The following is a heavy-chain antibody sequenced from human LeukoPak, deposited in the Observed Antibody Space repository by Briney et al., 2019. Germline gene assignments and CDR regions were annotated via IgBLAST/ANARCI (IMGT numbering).Heavy chain of an antibody. Sequence: PGGSLRLSCAASGFAFSSYAMSWIRQPPGKGLEWIGEINHSGSTNYNPSLKSRVTISVDTSKNQFSLKLSSVTAADTAVYYCARGDPSIAVAGRGRYFDYWGQGTLVTVSS. V-gene: IGHV4-34*01. CDR2: INHSGST. J-gene: IGHJ4*02. D-gene: IGHD6-19*01. CDR3: ARGDPSIAVAGRGRYFDY. CDR1: GFAFSSYA.